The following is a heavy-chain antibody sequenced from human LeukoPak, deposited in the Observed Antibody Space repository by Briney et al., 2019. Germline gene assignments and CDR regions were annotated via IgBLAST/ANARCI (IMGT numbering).Heavy chain of an antibody. Sequence: ASVKVSCKASGYTFTSYGINWVRQAPGQGLEWMGWINAYNGNTDYAQRVQGRVTMTTDTSTSTAYMEVRSLRSDDTVVYYCARDRHIAAAVYYYYMDVWGKGTPVTVSS. CDR1: GYTFTSYG. D-gene: IGHD6-13*01. J-gene: IGHJ6*03. CDR3: ARDRHIAAAVYYYYMDV. V-gene: IGHV1-18*01. CDR2: INAYNGNT.